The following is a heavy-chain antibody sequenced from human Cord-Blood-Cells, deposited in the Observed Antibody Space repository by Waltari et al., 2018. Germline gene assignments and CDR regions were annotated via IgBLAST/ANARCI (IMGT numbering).Heavy chain of an antibody. CDR3: AREGGNEGIHDAFDI. CDR2: IIPIFGTA. Sequence: QVQLVQSGAEVTKPGSSVKVSCKAPGGTFSSYAISWVRQAPGHGLEWMGGIIPIFGTANYAQKFQGRVTITADKSTSTAYMELSSLRSEDTAVYYCAREGGNEGIHDAFDIWGQGTMVTVSS. CDR1: GGTFSSYA. J-gene: IGHJ3*02. V-gene: IGHV1-69*06. D-gene: IGHD2-8*01.